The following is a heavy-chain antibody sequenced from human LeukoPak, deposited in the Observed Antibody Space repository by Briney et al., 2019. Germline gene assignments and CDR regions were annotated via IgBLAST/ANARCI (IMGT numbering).Heavy chain of an antibody. Sequence: SETLSLTCTVSGGPFSSSDYYWGWIRQPPGKGLEWIGTISYSGTTYYNPSLKSRLTISSDTSRNQFSLKLSSVTAADTAIYYCARAFYRDNDSFDIWGPGTMVTVSS. V-gene: IGHV4-39*07. CDR3: ARAFYRDNDSFDI. CDR2: ISYSGTT. J-gene: IGHJ3*02. CDR1: GGPFSSSDYY. D-gene: IGHD2-21*01.